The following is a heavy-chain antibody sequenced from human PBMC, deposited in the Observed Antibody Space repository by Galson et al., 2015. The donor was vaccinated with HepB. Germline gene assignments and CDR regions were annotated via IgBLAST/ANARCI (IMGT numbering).Heavy chain of an antibody. CDR1: GYSFTSYW. CDR2: IYPGDSDT. D-gene: IGHD6-13*01. CDR3: ARLIAAASPDYYYYYMDV. V-gene: IGHV5-51*03. J-gene: IGHJ6*03. Sequence: QSGAEVKKPGESLKISCKGSGYSFTSYWIGWVRQMPGKGLEWMGIIYPGDSDTRYSPSFQGQATISADKSISTAYLQWSSLKASDTAMYYCARLIAAASPDYYYYYMDVWGKGTTVTVSS.